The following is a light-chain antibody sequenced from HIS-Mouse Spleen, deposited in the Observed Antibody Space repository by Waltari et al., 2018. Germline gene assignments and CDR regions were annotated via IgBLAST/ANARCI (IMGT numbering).Light chain of an antibody. V-gene: IGLV1-51*01. CDR1: SHNIGNNY. Sequence: QSVFTQPPSVSAAPGQKVTISCSGSSHNIGNNYVSWYQQLPGTAPKLLIYDNNKRPSGIPDRFSGSESGTSATLGITGLQTGDEADYYCGTWDSSLSAWVFGGGTKLTVL. CDR2: DNN. J-gene: IGLJ3*02. CDR3: GTWDSSLSAWV.